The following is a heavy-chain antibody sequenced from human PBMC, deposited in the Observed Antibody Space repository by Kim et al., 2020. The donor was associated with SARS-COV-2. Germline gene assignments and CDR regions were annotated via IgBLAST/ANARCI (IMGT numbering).Heavy chain of an antibody. CDR1: GFTFDDYA. CDR2: ISGDGGST. V-gene: IGHV3-43*02. Sequence: GGSLRLSCAASGFTFDDYAMHWVRQAPGKGLEWVSLISGDGGSTYYADSVKGRFTISRDNSKNSLYLQMNSLRTEDTALYYCAKDTAYYDILTGYARPYYYYGMDVWGQGTTVTVSS. D-gene: IGHD3-9*01. J-gene: IGHJ6*02. CDR3: AKDTAYYDILTGYARPYYYYGMDV.